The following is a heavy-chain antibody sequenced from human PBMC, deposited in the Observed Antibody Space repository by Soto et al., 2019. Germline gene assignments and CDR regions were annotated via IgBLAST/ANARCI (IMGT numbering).Heavy chain of an antibody. J-gene: IGHJ3*02. CDR2: IWYDGSNK. V-gene: IGHV3-33*01. Sequence: GGSLRLSCAASGFTFSSYGMHWVRQAPGKGLEWVAVIWYDGSNKYYADSVKGRFTISRDNSKNTLYLQMNSLRAEDTAVYYCARDADILTGYRTKNAFDIWGQGTMVTVSS. D-gene: IGHD3-9*01. CDR3: ARDADILTGYRTKNAFDI. CDR1: GFTFSSYG.